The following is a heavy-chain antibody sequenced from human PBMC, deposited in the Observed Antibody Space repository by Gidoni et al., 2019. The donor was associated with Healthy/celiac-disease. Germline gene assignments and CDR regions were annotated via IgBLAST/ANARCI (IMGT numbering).Heavy chain of an antibody. J-gene: IGHJ6*02. CDR2: ISSSGSTI. CDR3: AREIPSDPYYYYGMDV. V-gene: IGHV3-48*03. CDR1: GFTFSSYE. Sequence: EVQLVESGGGLVQPGGSLRLSCAASGFTFSSYEMNWVRQAPGKGLEWVSYISSSGSTIYYADSVKGRFTISRDNAKNSLYLQMNSLRAEDTAVYYCAREIPSDPYYYYGMDVWGQGTTVTVSS. D-gene: IGHD2-2*01.